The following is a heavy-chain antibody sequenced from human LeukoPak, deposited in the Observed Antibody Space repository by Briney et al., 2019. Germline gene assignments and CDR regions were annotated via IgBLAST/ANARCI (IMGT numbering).Heavy chain of an antibody. D-gene: IGHD3-10*01. CDR3: ARGQSRRFGELFGY. Sequence: GASVKVSCKASGYNFTSYDINWVRQATGQGLEWRGWMNPNSGNTGHAQKFQGRVTMTRNTAISTAYMELSSLRSEDTAVYFCARGQSRRFGELFGYWGQGTLVTVSS. V-gene: IGHV1-8*01. J-gene: IGHJ4*02. CDR1: GYNFTSYD. CDR2: MNPNSGNT.